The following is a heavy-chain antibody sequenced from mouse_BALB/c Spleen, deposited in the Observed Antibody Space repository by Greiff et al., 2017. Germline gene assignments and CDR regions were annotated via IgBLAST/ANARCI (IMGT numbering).Heavy chain of an antibody. CDR3: ARGVPYYFDY. J-gene: IGHJ2*01. CDR2: IYPGDGDT. V-gene: IGHV1-87*01. CDR1: GYTFTSYW. Sequence: VQLQQSGAELARPGASVKLSCKASGYTFTSYWMQWVKQRPGQGLEWIGAIYPGDGDTRYTQKFKGKATLTADKSSSTAYMQLSSLASEDSAVYYCARGVPYYFDYWGQGTTLTVSS.